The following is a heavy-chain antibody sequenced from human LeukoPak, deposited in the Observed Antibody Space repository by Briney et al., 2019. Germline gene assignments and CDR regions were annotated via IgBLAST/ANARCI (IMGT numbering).Heavy chain of an antibody. J-gene: IGHJ4*02. CDR2: INHSGSI. CDR3: ARASYSYDINGWVPFDY. Sequence: PSETLSLTCAVYGGSFSAYYWTWIRQPPGKGLEWIGEINHSGSINYNPSLRSRVTISVDTSKNQFSLRLSSVTAADTAVYYCARASYSYDINGWVPFDYWGQGTLVTVSS. D-gene: IGHD3-22*01. V-gene: IGHV4-34*01. CDR1: GGSFSAYY.